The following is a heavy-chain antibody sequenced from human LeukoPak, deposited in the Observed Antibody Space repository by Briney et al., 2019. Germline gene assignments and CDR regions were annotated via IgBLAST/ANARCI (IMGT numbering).Heavy chain of an antibody. J-gene: IGHJ5*02. CDR2: ISTYNANT. CDR3: ARAVGQQQLLFDP. D-gene: IGHD6-13*01. Sequence: ASVTVSCKASGYTFTSYGISWVRQAPGQGLEWMGWISTYNANTNYAQKLQGRVTMTTDTSTSTAYMELRSLRSDDTAVYYCARAVGQQQLLFDPWGQGTLVTVSS. V-gene: IGHV1-18*01. CDR1: GYTFTSYG.